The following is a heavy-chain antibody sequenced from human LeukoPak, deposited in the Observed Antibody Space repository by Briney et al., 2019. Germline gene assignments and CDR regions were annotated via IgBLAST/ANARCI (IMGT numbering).Heavy chain of an antibody. D-gene: IGHD3-10*01. J-gene: IGHJ6*03. V-gene: IGHV4-59*01. CDR3: ARGQKNYYDSGSFPHAVYYYYYYMGV. Sequence: PSETLSLTCTVSGGSISSYYWSWIRQPPGKGLEWIGDIYYSGSTNYNPSLKRRVTISVDTSKNQFSLKLSSVTAADTAVYYCARGQKNYYDSGSFPHAVYYYYYYMGVWGKGTTVTVSS. CDR2: IYYSGST. CDR1: GGSISSYY.